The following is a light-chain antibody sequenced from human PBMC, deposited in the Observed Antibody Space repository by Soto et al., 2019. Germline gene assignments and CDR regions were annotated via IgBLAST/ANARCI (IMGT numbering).Light chain of an antibody. Sequence: IQLTQSPSSLSASVGDRVTITCRASQAISDSLVWYQQNPGQATKLLIYAASTLQSGVTSRFSGSGSGTDFTLTISSLHPADFATYYCQQFKSYPYTFGQGTKLEI. CDR1: QAISDS. V-gene: IGKV1-9*01. J-gene: IGKJ2*01. CDR3: QQFKSYPYT. CDR2: AAS.